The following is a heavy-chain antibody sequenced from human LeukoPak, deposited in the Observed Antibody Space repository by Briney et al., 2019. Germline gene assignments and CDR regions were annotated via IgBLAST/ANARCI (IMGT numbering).Heavy chain of an antibody. CDR3: AREGSSSSYCYSYMDV. CDR2: IIPIFGTA. V-gene: IGHV1-69*05. J-gene: IGHJ6*03. CDR1: GGTFSSYA. Sequence: GASVKVSCKASGGTFSSYAISWVRQAPGQGLEWIGRIIPIFGTANYAQKFQGRVTITTDESTSTAYMELSSLRSEDTAVYYCAREGSSSSYCYSYMDVWGKGTTVTVSS. D-gene: IGHD6-6*01.